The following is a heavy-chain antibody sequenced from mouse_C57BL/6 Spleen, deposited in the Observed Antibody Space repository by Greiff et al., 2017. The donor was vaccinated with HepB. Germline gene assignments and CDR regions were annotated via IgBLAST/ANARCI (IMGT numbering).Heavy chain of an antibody. CDR3: AGGPFTTVVARYFDV. V-gene: IGHV3-6*01. CDR2: ISYDGSN. CDR1: GYSITSGYY. Sequence: EVKLQESGPGLVKPSQSLSLTCSVTGYSITSGYYWNWIRQFPGNKLEWMGYISYDGSNNYNPSLKNRISITRDTSKNQFFLKLNSVTTEDTATYYCAGGPFTTVVARYFDVWGTGTTVTVSS. D-gene: IGHD1-1*01. J-gene: IGHJ1*03.